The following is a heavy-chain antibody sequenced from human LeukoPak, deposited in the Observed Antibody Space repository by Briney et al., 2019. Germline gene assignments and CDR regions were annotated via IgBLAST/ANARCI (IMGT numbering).Heavy chain of an antibody. CDR2: IYHSGST. CDR3: ARAARDILTGYYRNNWFDP. V-gene: IGHV4-38-2*01. Sequence: SETLSLTCAVSGYSVSSGYYWGWIRQPPGKGLEWTGSIYHSGSTYYNPSLKSRVTISVDTSKNQFSLKLSSVTAADTAVYYCARAARDILTGYYRNNWFDPWGQGTLVTVSS. D-gene: IGHD3-9*01. CDR1: GYSVSSGYY. J-gene: IGHJ5*02.